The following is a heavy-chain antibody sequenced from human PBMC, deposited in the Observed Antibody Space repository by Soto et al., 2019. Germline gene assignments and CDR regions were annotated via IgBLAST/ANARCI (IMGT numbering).Heavy chain of an antibody. Sequence: GGSPRLSCAASGFTFSSYAMHWVRQAPGKGLEWVAVISYDGSNKYYADSVKGRFTISRDNSKNTLYLQMNSLRAEDTAVYYCASTATVTKHYYYYGMDVWGQGTTVTVSS. CDR2: ISYDGSNK. D-gene: IGHD4-17*01. J-gene: IGHJ6*02. V-gene: IGHV3-30-3*01. CDR3: ASTATVTKHYYYYGMDV. CDR1: GFTFSSYA.